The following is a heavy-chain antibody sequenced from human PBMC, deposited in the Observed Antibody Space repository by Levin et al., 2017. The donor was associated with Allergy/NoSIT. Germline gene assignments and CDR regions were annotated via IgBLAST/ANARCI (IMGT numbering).Heavy chain of an antibody. Sequence: GESLKISCAASGFTFSSYGMHWVRQAPGKGLEWVAVIWHDGSNKYYADSVKGRFTISRDDSKNTLYLQMNSLRADDTAVYYCARAPDLAVDEGGQGTLVTVSS. CDR3: ARAPDLAVDE. D-gene: IGHD6-19*01. V-gene: IGHV3-33*01. CDR1: GFTFSSYG. J-gene: IGHJ4*02. CDR2: IWHDGSNK.